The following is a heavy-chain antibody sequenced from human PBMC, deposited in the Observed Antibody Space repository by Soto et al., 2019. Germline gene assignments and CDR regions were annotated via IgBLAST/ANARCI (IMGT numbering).Heavy chain of an antibody. Sequence: PGGSLRLSCGASGFTFSSYGMHWVRQAPGKGLEWVAVISYDGSNRYYADSVKGRFTLSRDNSKNTLYLQMNSRRAEDTAVYYCAQAARPGYYYYGMDVWGQGTTVTVSS. J-gene: IGHJ6*02. V-gene: IGHV3-30*18. CDR3: AQAARPGYYYYGMDV. CDR1: GFTFSSYG. CDR2: ISYDGSNR. D-gene: IGHD6-6*01.